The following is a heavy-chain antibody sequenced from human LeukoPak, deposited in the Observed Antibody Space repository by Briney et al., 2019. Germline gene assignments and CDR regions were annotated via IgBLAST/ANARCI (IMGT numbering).Heavy chain of an antibody. D-gene: IGHD3-10*01. CDR2: IYTTGST. Sequence: PSETLSLTCTVSGGSISNYYWSWIRQPAGKGLEWIGRIYTTGSTNSNPSLKSRVTMSVDTSKNHFSLNLSSVTAADTAVYYCARDRDTYYYGSGSWQVWGQGTTVTVSS. CDR1: GGSISNYY. V-gene: IGHV4-4*07. J-gene: IGHJ6*02. CDR3: ARDRDTYYYGSGSWQV.